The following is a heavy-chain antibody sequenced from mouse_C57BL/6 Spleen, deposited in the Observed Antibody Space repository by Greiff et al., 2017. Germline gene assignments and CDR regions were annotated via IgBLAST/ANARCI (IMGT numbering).Heavy chain of an antibody. D-gene: IGHD1-1*01. Sequence: VKLQQPGAELVRPGSSVKLSCKASGYTFTSYWMHWVKQRPIQGLEWIGNIDPSDSETHYNQKFKDKATLTVDKSSSTAYMQLSSLTSEDSAVYYCARGHGSSYGYFDVWGTGTTVTVSS. J-gene: IGHJ1*03. CDR2: IDPSDSET. CDR3: ARGHGSSYGYFDV. V-gene: IGHV1-52*01. CDR1: GYTFTSYW.